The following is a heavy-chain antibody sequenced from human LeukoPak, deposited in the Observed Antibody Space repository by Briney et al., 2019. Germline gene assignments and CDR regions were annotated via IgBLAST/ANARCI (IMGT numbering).Heavy chain of an antibody. CDR2: INHSGST. CDR3: ARQIRWLRYWFDP. Sequence: SETLSLTCAVYGGSFSGYYWSWIRQPPGKGLEWIGEINHSGSTNYNPSLKSRVTISVDTSKNPFSLKMSSVTAADTAVYYCARQIRWLRYWFDPWGQGTLVSVSS. CDR1: GGSFSGYY. V-gene: IGHV4-34*01. D-gene: IGHD5-12*01. J-gene: IGHJ5*02.